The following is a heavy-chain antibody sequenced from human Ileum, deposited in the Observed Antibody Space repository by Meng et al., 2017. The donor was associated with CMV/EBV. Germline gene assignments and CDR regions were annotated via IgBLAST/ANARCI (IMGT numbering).Heavy chain of an antibody. CDR1: GDTPTADF. J-gene: IGHJ5*02. CDR2: INSHSGAT. D-gene: IGHD6-6*01. Sequence: CKASGDTPTADFMFWVRQAPGQGLEWMGWINSHSGATQYAQKFQGGVTMTRDTSISTVYMDLSSLRSDDTADYYCLTYTSSSHSFGPWGQGTLVTVSS. CDR3: LTYTSSSHSFGP. V-gene: IGHV1-2*02.